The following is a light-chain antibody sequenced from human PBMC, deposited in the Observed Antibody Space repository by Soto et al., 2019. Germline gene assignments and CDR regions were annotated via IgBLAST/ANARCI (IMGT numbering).Light chain of an antibody. J-gene: IGKJ1*01. CDR1: QSVRTY. Sequence: EIVLTQSPVTLSLSPGERATLSCRASQSVRTYLAWYQVKPGQAPRLLIYDASSRATGIPDRFSGSGSGTDFTLTISSLEPEDFAVYYCQQYVSSPRTFGLGTKLDIK. CDR2: DAS. CDR3: QQYVSSPRT. V-gene: IGKV3-20*01.